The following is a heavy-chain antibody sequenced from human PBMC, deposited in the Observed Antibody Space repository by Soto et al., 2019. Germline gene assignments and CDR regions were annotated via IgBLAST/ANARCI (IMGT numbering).Heavy chain of an antibody. D-gene: IGHD3-10*01. CDR3: ARGITMVRGVIHTPYFDY. V-gene: IGHV4-31*03. CDR2: IYNSGST. CDR1: GGSINSGGYY. J-gene: IGHJ4*02. Sequence: QVQLQESGPGLVKPSQTLSLTCTVSGGSINSGGYYWSWIRQHPGKGLEGIGYIYNSGSTYYNPSLKSRVTISVDTSKNPCSLKLSSVTAADTAVYCCARGITMVRGVIHTPYFDYWGQGTLVTVSS.